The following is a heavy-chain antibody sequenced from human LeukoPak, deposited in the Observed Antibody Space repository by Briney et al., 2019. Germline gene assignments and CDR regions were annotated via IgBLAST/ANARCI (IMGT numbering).Heavy chain of an antibody. J-gene: IGHJ3*02. CDR3: ARRWELLFDAFDI. CDR2: IYYSGST. Sequence: SETLSLTCTVSGGSISSSSYYWGWIRQPPGKGLEWIGSIYYSGSTYYNPSLKSRVTISVDTSKNQFSLKLSSVTAADTAVYYCARRWELLFDAFDIWGQGTMVTVSS. CDR1: GGSISSSSYY. D-gene: IGHD1-26*01. V-gene: IGHV4-39*07.